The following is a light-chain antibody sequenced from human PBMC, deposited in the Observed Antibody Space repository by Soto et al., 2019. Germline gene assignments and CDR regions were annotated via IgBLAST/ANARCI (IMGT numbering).Light chain of an antibody. CDR1: QSVSSN. CDR2: DAS. V-gene: IGKV3-15*01. Sequence: EIVMTQSPATLSVSPGERATLSCRASQSVSSNLAWYQQKPGQAPRLLIYDASTRATGLPARFSGSGSGTEFTFTVSSLQSEDFAVYYCQQYKNWPLITFGQGTRLEIK. J-gene: IGKJ5*01. CDR3: QQYKNWPLIT.